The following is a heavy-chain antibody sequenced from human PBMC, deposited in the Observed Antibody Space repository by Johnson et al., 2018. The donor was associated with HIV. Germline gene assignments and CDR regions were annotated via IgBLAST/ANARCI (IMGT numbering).Heavy chain of an antibody. CDR3: AKDLRLSSGQWLVQGGAFDI. V-gene: IGHV3-9*01. CDR2: ITWNSGTI. CDR1: GFTFDDYV. Sequence: VLLVESGGGLEQPGRSLRLSCAASGFTFDDYVMHWVRQAPGKGLEWVSGITWNSGTIGYADSVKGRFTISRDNVKNSLYLQMNSLRAEDTALYYCAKDLRLSSGQWLVQGGAFDIWGQGTMVTVSS. D-gene: IGHD6-19*01. J-gene: IGHJ3*02.